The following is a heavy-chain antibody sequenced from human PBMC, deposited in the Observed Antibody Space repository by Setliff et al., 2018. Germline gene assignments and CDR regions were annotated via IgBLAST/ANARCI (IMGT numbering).Heavy chain of an antibody. V-gene: IGHV3-30*18. CDR2: ISYDGSNR. CDR1: GFTFSSYG. D-gene: IGHD3-16*01. CDR3: AKDRRGSNYGMDV. Sequence: GGSLRLSCAASGFTFSSYGMHWVRQAPGKGLEWVAVISYDGSNRYYADSVKGRFTISRFNSKNTLYLQMNSLRAEDTAVYYCAKDRRGSNYGMDVWGQGTTVTVSS. J-gene: IGHJ6*02.